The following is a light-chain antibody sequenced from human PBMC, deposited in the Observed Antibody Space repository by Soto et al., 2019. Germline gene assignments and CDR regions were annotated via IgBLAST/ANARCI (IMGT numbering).Light chain of an antibody. CDR1: QTISSW. CDR3: QRHTSSPWR. J-gene: IGKJ1*01. CDR2: DAS. V-gene: IGKV1-5*01. Sequence: DIQMTQSPSTLSASVGARVTISCRASQTISSWLAWYQQKPGKAPKLLIYDASSLESGVPSRLSGSGSGTEFTLTISSLQPEDFATYYRQRHTSSPWRVGQGTKVDIK.